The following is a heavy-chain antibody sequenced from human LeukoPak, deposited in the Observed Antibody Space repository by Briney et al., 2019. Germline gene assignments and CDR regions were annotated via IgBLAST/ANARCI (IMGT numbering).Heavy chain of an antibody. CDR2: ITVGGGSGSQ. D-gene: IGHD6-19*01. V-gene: IGHV3-23*01. J-gene: IGHJ4*02. CDR1: GFNFRSYA. Sequence: GGSLRLSCDASGFNFRSYAMSWVRQAPGKGLEWVSSITVGGGSGSQHYADSVKGRFTISRDNSKNTLYLQMNSLRAEDTAVYYCAKGPIAVAGTNDYWGQGTLVTVSS. CDR3: AKGPIAVAGTNDY.